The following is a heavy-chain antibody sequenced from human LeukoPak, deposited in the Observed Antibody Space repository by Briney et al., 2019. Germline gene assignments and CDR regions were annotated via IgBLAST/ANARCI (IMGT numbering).Heavy chain of an antibody. Sequence: PGGSLRLSCAASGFTFNTYTMNWVRQAPGKGLEWVSSITASSTAIYSADSVKGRFTISRDNAKNFLYLQMNSLRAEDTAVYYCAKDRVTIFGDYYMDVWGKGTTVTVSS. CDR3: AKDRVTIFGDYYMDV. V-gene: IGHV3-21*04. CDR2: ITASSTAI. J-gene: IGHJ6*03. D-gene: IGHD3-3*01. CDR1: GFTFNTYT.